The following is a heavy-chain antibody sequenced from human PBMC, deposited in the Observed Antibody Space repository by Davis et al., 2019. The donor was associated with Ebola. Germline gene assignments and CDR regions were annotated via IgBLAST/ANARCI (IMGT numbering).Heavy chain of an antibody. CDR3: ANAPTTVTTLGVDV. CDR2: INSDGSST. Sequence: PGGSLRLSCAASGSTFSSYCMHWVRQAPGKGLVWVSRINSDGSSTSYADSVKRRFTTSRDNAKNTLYLQMNSLRAEDTAVYYCANAPTTVTTLGVDVWGQRTTVTVSS. J-gene: IGHJ6*02. D-gene: IGHD4-11*01. CDR1: GSTFSSYC. V-gene: IGHV3-74*01.